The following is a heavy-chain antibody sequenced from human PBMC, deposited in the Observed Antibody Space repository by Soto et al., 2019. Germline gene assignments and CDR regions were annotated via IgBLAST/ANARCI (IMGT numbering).Heavy chain of an antibody. Sequence: TLSLTCSVSGDYVHVGGYYWTWILQRPGKGLEWMGYIYYTGKTYYNPSLESRLTMSVDRSKNQFSLRLTSVTAADTAVYFCGRDLTSNANCIDPWGQGTLVTVSS. CDR2: IYYTGKT. V-gene: IGHV4-30-4*01. J-gene: IGHJ5*02. D-gene: IGHD2-2*01. CDR1: GDYVHVGGYY. CDR3: GRDLTSNANCIDP.